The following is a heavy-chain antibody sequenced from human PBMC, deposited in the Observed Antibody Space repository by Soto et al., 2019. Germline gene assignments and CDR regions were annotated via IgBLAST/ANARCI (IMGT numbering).Heavy chain of an antibody. CDR2: IYHSGSS. V-gene: IGHV4-30-2*01. D-gene: IGHD4-17*01. Sequence: TSETLSLTCAVSGGSISSGGYSWTWIRQPPGRGLEWIGYIYHSGSSYYNPSLKSRVTISVDRSKNQFSLKLSPVTAADTAVYYCARAHYGDYGYGMDVGDQGTTVTVSS. CDR3: ARAHYGDYGYGMDV. J-gene: IGHJ6*02. CDR1: GGSISSGGYS.